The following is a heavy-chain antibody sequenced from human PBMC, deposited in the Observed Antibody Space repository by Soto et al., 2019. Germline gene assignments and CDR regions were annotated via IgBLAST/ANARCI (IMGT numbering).Heavy chain of an antibody. CDR2: ISAYNGNT. Sequence: ASVKVSCKASGYTFTRYGISWVRQAPGQGLEWMGWISAYNGNTNYAQKLQGRVTMHTDTSTSTAYMELRSLRSDDTAVYYCARVASGITMVRGSTGRAFDIWGQGTMVTVSS. CDR1: GYTFTRYG. V-gene: IGHV1-18*01. J-gene: IGHJ3*02. CDR3: ARVASGITMVRGSTGRAFDI. D-gene: IGHD3-10*01.